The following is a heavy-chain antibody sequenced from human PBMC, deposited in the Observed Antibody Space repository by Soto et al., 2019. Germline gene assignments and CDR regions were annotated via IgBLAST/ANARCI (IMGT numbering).Heavy chain of an antibody. Sequence: QITLKESGPTLVKPTQTLTLTCTFSGFSLSTSGVAVGWIRQPPGKALEWLILLYGNDDRRYSPSLQSRLTAPKVTSKNQVVLTMTNMDPVDTATYYCAHRERSTFDHWGQGTLVTVSS. J-gene: IGHJ4*02. CDR3: AHRERSTFDH. CDR1: GFSLSTSGVA. V-gene: IGHV2-5*01. CDR2: LYGNDDR.